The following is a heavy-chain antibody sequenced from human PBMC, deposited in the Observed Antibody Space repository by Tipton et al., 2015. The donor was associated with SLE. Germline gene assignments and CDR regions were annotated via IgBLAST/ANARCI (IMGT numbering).Heavy chain of an antibody. CDR3: ARDLGSWGGWFDP. CDR1: GFTFSTYTF. J-gene: IGHJ5*02. CDR2: IYRTVTT. D-gene: IGHD3-16*01. Sequence: SLRLSCAASGFTFSTYTFHWVRQAPGKGLEWIGHIYRTVTTDYNPSLRSRVTISLDRSKNQFSLELTSVTAADTAVYYCARDLGSWGGWFDPWGQGTLVTVSS. V-gene: IGHV4-4*02.